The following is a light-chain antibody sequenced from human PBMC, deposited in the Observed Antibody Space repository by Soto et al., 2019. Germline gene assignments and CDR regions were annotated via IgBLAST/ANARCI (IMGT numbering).Light chain of an antibody. CDR2: DVN. CDR3: SSYTSSSTHV. V-gene: IGLV2-14*03. Sequence: QSALTQPASVSGSPGQSITIYCTGTSSDIGAFTFVSWYQQHPGKVPKLMIFDVNRRPSGVSDRFSGSKSGNTSSLTISGLQAEDEGDYYCSSYTSSSTHVFGSETKLTVL. CDR1: SSDIGAFTF. J-gene: IGLJ1*01.